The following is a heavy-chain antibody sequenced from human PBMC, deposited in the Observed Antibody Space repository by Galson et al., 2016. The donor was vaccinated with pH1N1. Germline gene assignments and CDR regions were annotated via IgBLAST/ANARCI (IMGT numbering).Heavy chain of an antibody. D-gene: IGHD3-10*01. CDR2: INQDGSKK. Sequence: SLRLSCAASGFTFGDYWMSWVRQAPGKGLEWVANINQDGSKKNYVASVRGRFTISRDNAKNSLFLQMNSLRVEDTAVYYCARTRESAFDIWGPGTLVTVSS. CDR3: ARTRESAFDI. V-gene: IGHV3-7*05. J-gene: IGHJ3*02. CDR1: GFTFGDYW.